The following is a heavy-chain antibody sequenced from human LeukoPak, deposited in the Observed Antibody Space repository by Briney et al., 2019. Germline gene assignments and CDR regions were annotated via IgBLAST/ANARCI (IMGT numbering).Heavy chain of an antibody. J-gene: IGHJ4*02. V-gene: IGHV4-59*01. CDR2: IYYSGST. Sequence: SETLSLTCTVSGGSISSYDWSWIRQPPGKGLEWIGYIYYSGSTNYNPSLKSRVTISVDTSKNQFSLKLSSVTAADTAVYYCARSGGQQLVFDYWGQGTLVTVSS. CDR1: GGSISSYD. D-gene: IGHD6-13*01. CDR3: ARSGGQQLVFDY.